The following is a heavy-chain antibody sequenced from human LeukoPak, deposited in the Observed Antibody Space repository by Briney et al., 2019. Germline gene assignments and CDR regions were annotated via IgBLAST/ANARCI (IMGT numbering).Heavy chain of an antibody. CDR1: GYSFTSYW. V-gene: IGHV5-51*01. CDR2: IYPGDSDT. Sequence: GESLKISCKSSGYSFTSYWIGWVRQMPGKGLEWMGIIYPGDSDTRYSPSFQGQVTISADKSISTAYLQWSSLKASDTAMYYCARRRGWELLTAYAFDIWGQGTMVTVSS. CDR3: ARRRGWELLTAYAFDI. D-gene: IGHD1-26*01. J-gene: IGHJ3*02.